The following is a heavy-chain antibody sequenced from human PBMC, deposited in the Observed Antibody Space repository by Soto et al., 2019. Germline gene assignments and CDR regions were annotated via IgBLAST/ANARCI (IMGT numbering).Heavy chain of an antibody. CDR1: GYTFTSYG. Sequence: QVQLVQSGAEVNKPGASVKVSCKASGYTFTSYGISWVRQAPGQGLEWMGWISAYNGNTNYAQKLQGRVTMTTDTSTSTANMELRSLRSDDTAVYYCARDGDSSSWKGPYYFDYWGQGTLVTVSS. D-gene: IGHD6-13*01. CDR2: ISAYNGNT. J-gene: IGHJ4*02. V-gene: IGHV1-18*04. CDR3: ARDGDSSSWKGPYYFDY.